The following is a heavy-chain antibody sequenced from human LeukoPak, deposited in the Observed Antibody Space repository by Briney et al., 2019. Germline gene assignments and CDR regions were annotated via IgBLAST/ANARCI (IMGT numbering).Heavy chain of an antibody. CDR2: IYYSGST. CDR1: GGSISSGGYY. CDR3: ARSGAGSISYYYDSSGYYDY. D-gene: IGHD3-22*01. V-gene: IGHV4-31*03. J-gene: IGHJ4*02. Sequence: SETLSLTCTVSGGSISSGGYYWSWIRPHPGKGLEWIGYIYYSGSTYYNPSLKSRVTISVDTSKNQFSLKLSSVTAADTAVYYCARSGAGSISYYYDSSGYYDYWGQGTLVAVSS.